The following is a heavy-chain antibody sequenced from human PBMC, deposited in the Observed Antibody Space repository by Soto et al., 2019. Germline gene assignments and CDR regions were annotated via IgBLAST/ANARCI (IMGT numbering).Heavy chain of an antibody. Sequence: GGSLRLSCAASGFTFSSYWMHWVRQAPGKGLVWVSRINSDGSSTSYADSVKGRFTISRDNAKNTLYLQMNSLRAEDTAVYYCARARIQLWTGDYWGQGTLVTVSS. D-gene: IGHD5-18*01. CDR3: ARARIQLWTGDY. V-gene: IGHV3-74*01. J-gene: IGHJ4*02. CDR1: GFTFSSYW. CDR2: INSDGSST.